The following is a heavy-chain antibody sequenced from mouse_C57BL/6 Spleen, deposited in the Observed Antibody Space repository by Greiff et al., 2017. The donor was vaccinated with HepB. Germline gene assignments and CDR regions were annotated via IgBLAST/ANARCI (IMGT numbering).Heavy chain of an antibody. Sequence: EVKLQESGPELVKPGASVKISCKASGYSFTGYYMNWVKQSPEKSLEWIGEINPSTGGTTYNQKFKAKATLTVDKSSSTAYMQLKSLTSEDSAVYYCARSGDTLGYYFDYWGQGTTLTVSS. CDR1: GYSFTGYY. V-gene: IGHV1-42*01. J-gene: IGHJ2*01. CDR3: ARSGDTLGYYFDY. CDR2: INPSTGGT. D-gene: IGHD3-3*01.